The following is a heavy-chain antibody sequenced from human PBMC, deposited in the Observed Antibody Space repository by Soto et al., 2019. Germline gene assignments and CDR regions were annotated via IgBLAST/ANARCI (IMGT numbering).Heavy chain of an antibody. CDR1: GFTFSSYD. Sequence: QVQLVESGGGVVQPGRSLRLSCAASGFTFSSYDMHWGRQAPGKGLEWVAVIWYDGSNKYYADSVKGRFTISRDNSKNTLYLQMNSLRAEDTAVYYCARDGSSSWDRKFNWFDPWGQGTLVTVSS. D-gene: IGHD6-13*01. CDR2: IWYDGSNK. CDR3: ARDGSSSWDRKFNWFDP. J-gene: IGHJ5*02. V-gene: IGHV3-33*01.